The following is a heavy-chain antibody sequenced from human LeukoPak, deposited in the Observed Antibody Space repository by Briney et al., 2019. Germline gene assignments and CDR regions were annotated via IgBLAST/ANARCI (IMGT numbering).Heavy chain of an antibody. D-gene: IGHD6-13*01. CDR3: ARGHSSSWYHYSDY. J-gene: IGHJ4*02. Sequence: SETLSLTCTVSGGSFSSYYWSWIRQPPGKGLEWIGHIFFSGSTKYNPSLKSRVALSVDTSNNQFSLKLTSVTAADTAMYYCARGHSSSWYHYSDYWGQGTLVNVSP. CDR1: GGSFSSYY. V-gene: IGHV4-59*08. CDR2: IFFSGST.